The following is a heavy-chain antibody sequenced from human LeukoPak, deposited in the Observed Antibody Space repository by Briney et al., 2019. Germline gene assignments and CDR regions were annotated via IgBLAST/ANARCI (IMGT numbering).Heavy chain of an antibody. CDR1: GGSFSGYY. D-gene: IGHD2-15*01. J-gene: IGHJ4*02. CDR2: INHSGST. CDR3: ARSLTRRVVAARRYYFDY. Sequence: SETLSLTCAVYGGSFSGYYWSWIRQPPGKGLEWIGEINHSGSTNYNPSLKSRVTISVDTSKNQFSLKLSSVTAADTAVYYCARSLTRRVVAARRYYFDYWGQGTLVTVSS. V-gene: IGHV4-34*01.